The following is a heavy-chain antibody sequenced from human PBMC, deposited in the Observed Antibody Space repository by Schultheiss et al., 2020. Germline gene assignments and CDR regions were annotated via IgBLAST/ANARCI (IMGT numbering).Heavy chain of an antibody. CDR3: ARDPPRDNYYYYGMDV. V-gene: IGHV1-69*13. J-gene: IGHJ6*02. CDR1: GGTFSSYA. Sequence: SVKVSCKASGGTFSSYAISWVRQAPGQGLEWMGGIIPIFGTANYAQKFQGRVTITADESTSTAYMELSSLRSEDTAVYYCARDPPRDNYYYYGMDVWGQGTTVTVSS. CDR2: IIPIFGTA.